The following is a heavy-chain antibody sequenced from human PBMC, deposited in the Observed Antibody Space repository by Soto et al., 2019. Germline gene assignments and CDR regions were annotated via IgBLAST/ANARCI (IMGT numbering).Heavy chain of an antibody. CDR3: ARDRVEQYDSSGYYQYYYGMDV. CDR1: GFTFSSYA. J-gene: IGHJ6*02. V-gene: IGHV3-30-3*01. Sequence: QVQLVESGGGVVQPGRSLRLSCAASGFTFSSYAMHWVRQAPGKGLEWVAVISYDGSNKYYADSVKGRFTISRDNSKNTRYLKMTSLRAEDTAVYYCARDRVEQYDSSGYYQYYYGMDVWGQGTTVTVSS. CDR2: ISYDGSNK. D-gene: IGHD3-22*01.